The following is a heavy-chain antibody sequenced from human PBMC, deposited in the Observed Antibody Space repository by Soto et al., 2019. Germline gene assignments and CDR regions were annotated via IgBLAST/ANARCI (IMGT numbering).Heavy chain of an antibody. Sequence: EVQLLVSGGGLAQPGGSLRLSCAASGFTFTSYAMSWVRQAPGRGLEWVATISGSGGSTYYADSVKGRFTISRDSSKSTLYSQMNSLRDEDTAVYYCATTVRIASRQVYFDNWGQGILVTVSS. CDR3: ATTVRIASRQVYFDN. J-gene: IGHJ4*02. CDR1: GFTFTSYA. CDR2: ISGSGGST. V-gene: IGHV3-23*01. D-gene: IGHD6-6*01.